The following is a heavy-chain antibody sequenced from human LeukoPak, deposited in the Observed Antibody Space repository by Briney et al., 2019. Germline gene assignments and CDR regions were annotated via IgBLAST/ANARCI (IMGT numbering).Heavy chain of an antibody. CDR3: ARSLPAAIHLDY. V-gene: IGHV4-59*08. Sequence: SETLSLTCTVSGGSISSYYWSWIRQPPGKGLEWIGYIYYSGSTNYNPSLKSRVTISVDTSKNQFSLKLSSVTAADTAVYYCARSLPAAIHLDYWGQGTLVTVSS. CDR2: IYYSGST. D-gene: IGHD2-2*01. J-gene: IGHJ4*02. CDR1: GGSISSYY.